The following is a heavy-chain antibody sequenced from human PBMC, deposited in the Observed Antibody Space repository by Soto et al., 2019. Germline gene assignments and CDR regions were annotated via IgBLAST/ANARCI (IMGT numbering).Heavy chain of an antibody. CDR1: GGSISSYY. Sequence: SETVSLTCTVSGGSISSYYWSWIRQPPGKGLEWIGYIYYSGSTNYNPSLKSRVTISVDTSKNQFSLKLSSVTAADTAVYYCARGIRGSGYVVYYYYGMDVWGQGTTVTVSS. J-gene: IGHJ6*02. CDR2: IYYSGST. V-gene: IGHV4-59*01. D-gene: IGHD5-12*01. CDR3: ARGIRGSGYVVYYYYGMDV.